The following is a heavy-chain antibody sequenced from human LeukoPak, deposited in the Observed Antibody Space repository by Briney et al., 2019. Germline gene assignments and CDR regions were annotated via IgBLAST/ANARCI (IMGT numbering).Heavy chain of an antibody. CDR2: INQDGTKT. CDR3: ARVPATVKADY. V-gene: IGHV3-7*04. Sequence: GGSLRLSCAVSGFTFSNYWMSWVRQAPGKRLEWVANINQDGTKTYYVDSVKGRFTISRDNAKDSLLLHMNSLRAEDTALYYCARVPATVKADYWGQGTLVIVSS. CDR1: GFTFSNYW. J-gene: IGHJ4*02. D-gene: IGHD4-17*01.